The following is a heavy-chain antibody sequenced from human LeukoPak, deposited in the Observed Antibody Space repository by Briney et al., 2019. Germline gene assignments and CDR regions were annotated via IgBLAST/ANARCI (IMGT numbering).Heavy chain of an antibody. CDR2: IYYSGST. J-gene: IGHJ3*02. Sequence: SETLSLTCTVSGGSISSYYWSWIRQPPGKGLEWIGYIYYSGSTNYNPSLKSRVTISVDTSKNQFSLKLSSVTAADTAVYYCASRLRLGDLSTDDAFDIWGQGTMVTVSS. D-gene: IGHD3-16*02. CDR1: GGSISSYY. V-gene: IGHV4-59*08. CDR3: ASRLRLGDLSTDDAFDI.